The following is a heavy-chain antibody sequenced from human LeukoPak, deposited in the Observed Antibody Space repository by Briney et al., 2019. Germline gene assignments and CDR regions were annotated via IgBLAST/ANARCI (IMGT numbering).Heavy chain of an antibody. CDR1: GFSFGKYW. Sequence: GGSLRLSCVASGFSFGKYWMSWVRQAPGKGLEWVANIELDGSEKNYVDSVKGRFTISRDNTKNSLYLQMNSLRAEDTAVYYCAKSAYYDASGYYREYYFDYWGQGTLVTVSS. J-gene: IGHJ4*02. V-gene: IGHV3-7*03. CDR2: IELDGSEK. CDR3: AKSAYYDASGYYREYYFDY. D-gene: IGHD3-22*01.